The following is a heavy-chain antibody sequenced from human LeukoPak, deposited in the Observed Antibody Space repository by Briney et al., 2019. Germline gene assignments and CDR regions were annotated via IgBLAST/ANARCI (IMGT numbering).Heavy chain of an antibody. CDR3: AKPIAVAGQYYNWFDP. CDR2: ISGPGGAA. CDR1: GFTFSSYA. J-gene: IGHJ5*02. V-gene: IGHV3-23*01. D-gene: IGHD6-19*01. Sequence: PGGSLRLSCAASGFTFSSYAMSWVRQAPGKGLEWVSSISGPGGAAFYADSVRGRFTISRDNSKNTLYLHMNNLRAEDTAMYHCAKPIAVAGQYYNWFDPWGRGTLVTVSS.